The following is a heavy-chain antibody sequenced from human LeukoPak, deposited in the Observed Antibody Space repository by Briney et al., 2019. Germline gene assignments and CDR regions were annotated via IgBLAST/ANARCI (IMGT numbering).Heavy chain of an antibody. D-gene: IGHD2-15*01. CDR2: INPSGGST. V-gene: IGHV1-46*01. CDR3: AREGDIVVVVAAHREPYFDY. Sequence: ASVKVSCKASGYTFTSYYMHWVRQAPGQGLEWMGIINPSGGSTSHAQKFQGRVTMTRDMSTSTVYMGLSSLRSEDTAVYYCAREGDIVVVVAAHREPYFDYWGQGTLVTVSS. CDR1: GYTFTSYY. J-gene: IGHJ4*02.